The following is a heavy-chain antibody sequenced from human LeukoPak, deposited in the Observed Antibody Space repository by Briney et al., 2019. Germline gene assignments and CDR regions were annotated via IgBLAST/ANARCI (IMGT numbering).Heavy chain of an antibody. D-gene: IGHD6-13*01. V-gene: IGHV1-8*03. CDR2: MNPNSGNT. Sequence: GASVKVSCKASGYTFTSYDINWVRQATGQGLEWMGWMNPNSGNTGYAQKFQGRVTITRNTSTSTAYMELSSLRSEDTAVYYCARAPYSSSWWLHYYYYYYYMDVWGKGTTVTVSS. J-gene: IGHJ6*03. CDR3: ARAPYSSSWWLHYYYYYYYMDV. CDR1: GYTFTSYD.